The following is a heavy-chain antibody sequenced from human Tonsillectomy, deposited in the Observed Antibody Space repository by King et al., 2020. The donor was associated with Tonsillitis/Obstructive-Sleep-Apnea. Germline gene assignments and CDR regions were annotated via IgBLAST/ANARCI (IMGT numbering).Heavy chain of an antibody. Sequence: LQLQESGPGLVKPSETLSLTCTVSGGSVSSGSYYWRWIRQPPGKGLEWIGYIYTSGTTNTNPSLKSRVTISVDTSKNQFSLKLNSVTAADTAVYYCARGIAAAAEYFQHWGQGTLVTVSS. J-gene: IGHJ1*01. CDR2: IYTSGTT. CDR3: ARGIAAAAEYFQH. CDR1: GGSVSSGSYY. V-gene: IGHV4-61*01. D-gene: IGHD6-13*01.